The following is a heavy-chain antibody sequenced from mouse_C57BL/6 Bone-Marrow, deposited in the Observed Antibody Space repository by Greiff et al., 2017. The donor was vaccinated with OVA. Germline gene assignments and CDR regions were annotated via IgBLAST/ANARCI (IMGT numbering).Heavy chain of an antibody. V-gene: IGHV5-9*01. CDR1: GFTFSSYT. Sequence: EVKLMESGGGLVKPGGSLKLSCAASGFTFSSYTMSWVRQTPEKRLEWVATISGGGGNTYYPDSVKGRFTISRDNAKNTLYLQMSSLRSEDTALYYCARHYYYGRWYFDVWGTGTTVTVSS. CDR3: ARHYYYGRWYFDV. J-gene: IGHJ1*03. CDR2: ISGGGGNT. D-gene: IGHD1-1*01.